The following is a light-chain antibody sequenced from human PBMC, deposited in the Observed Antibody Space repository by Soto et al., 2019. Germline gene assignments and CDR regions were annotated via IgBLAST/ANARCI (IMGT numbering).Light chain of an antibody. J-gene: IGLJ1*01. CDR1: SSDVGGYNF. V-gene: IGLV2-14*03. CDR3: TSYTSSITYV. CDR2: DVT. Sequence: CVLNPAASGSSVHRRGRTITFTRNSSDVGGYNFVSWYQHHPGKAPKLIIYDVTNRPSGISNRFSGSKSGNTASLTISGLQAEDEADCYCTSYTSSITYVFGTGTKVTV.